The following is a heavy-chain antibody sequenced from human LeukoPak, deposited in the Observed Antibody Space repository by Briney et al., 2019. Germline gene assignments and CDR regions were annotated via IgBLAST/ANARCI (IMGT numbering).Heavy chain of an antibody. CDR1: GFDFNTFA. CDR3: ARDRSPYYYDSSGYGAFNV. D-gene: IGHD3-22*01. J-gene: IGHJ3*01. Sequence: GGSRRLSCTSSGFDFNTFAMNWVRQAPGKGLEWVSGISASGSRTYYGGAAKGRFTISRDDSKNMLFLDMKNLKGEDTATYFCARDRSPYYYDSSGYGAFNVWGQGTTVTVSS. V-gene: IGHV3-23*02. CDR2: ISASGSRT.